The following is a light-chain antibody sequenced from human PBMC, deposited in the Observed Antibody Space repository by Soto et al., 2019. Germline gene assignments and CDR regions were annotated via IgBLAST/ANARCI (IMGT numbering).Light chain of an antibody. CDR1: SSDIGGHKY. V-gene: IGLV2-14*01. J-gene: IGLJ2*01. CDR3: SSYTTTSTVV. Sequence: QSVLTQPASVSGSPGQSITVSCTGTSSDIGGHKYVSWYQQHPGKVPKLIIYEVSNRTSGVSNRFSGSKSGNTASLTVSGLQAEDEADYYCSSYTTTSTVVFGGGTKLTVL. CDR2: EVS.